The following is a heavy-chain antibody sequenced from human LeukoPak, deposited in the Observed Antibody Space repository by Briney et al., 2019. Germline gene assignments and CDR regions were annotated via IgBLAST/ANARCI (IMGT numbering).Heavy chain of an antibody. CDR2: ISNDGRNK. D-gene: IGHD3-9*01. CDR3: ARDYYDILTGYYGGYFDY. V-gene: IGHV3-30*03. J-gene: IGHJ4*02. CDR1: RFTFTSYG. Sequence: PGGSLRLSCAASRFTFTSYGMHWVRQAPGKGLEWVAVISNDGRNKYYADSVRGRFTISRDNSKNTLYLQMNSLRAEDTAVYYCARDYYDILTGYYGGYFDYWGQGTLVTVSS.